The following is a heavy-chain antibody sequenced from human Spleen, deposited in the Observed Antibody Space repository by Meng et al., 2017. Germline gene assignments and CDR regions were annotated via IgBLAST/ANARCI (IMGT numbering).Heavy chain of an antibody. CDR1: GFTFSNYA. Sequence: GESLKISCAASGFTFSNYAMSWVRQAPGKGLEWVSAISGSGGSTYYADSGKGRVTVSRDNSKNTLYLLLNSLRAEDTALYYCAKDMGEKGGMDVWGQGTTVTVSS. J-gene: IGHJ6*02. D-gene: IGHD3-10*01. V-gene: IGHV3-23*01. CDR2: ISGSGGST. CDR3: AKDMGEKGGMDV.